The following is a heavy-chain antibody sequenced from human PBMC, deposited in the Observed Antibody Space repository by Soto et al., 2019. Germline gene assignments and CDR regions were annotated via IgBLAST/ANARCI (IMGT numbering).Heavy chain of an antibody. CDR2: IIPIFGTA. Sequence: SVKVSCKASGGTFSSYAISWGRQAPGQGLEWMGGIIPIFGTANYAQKFQGRVTITADESTSTAYMELSSLRSEDTAVYYCAYCSSTSCFTFDPWGQGTLVTVSS. CDR1: GGTFSSYA. V-gene: IGHV1-69*13. J-gene: IGHJ5*02. D-gene: IGHD2-2*02. CDR3: AYCSSTSCFTFDP.